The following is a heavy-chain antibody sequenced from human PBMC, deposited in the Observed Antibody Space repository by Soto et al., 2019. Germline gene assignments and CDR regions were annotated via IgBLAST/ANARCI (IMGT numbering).Heavy chain of an antibody. D-gene: IGHD2-2*01. J-gene: IGHJ6*03. V-gene: IGHV3-21*01. CDR2: ISSSSSYI. CDR1: GFTFSSYS. CDR3: ARVPLDIVVVPAEAPYYYYYYMDV. Sequence: GGSLRLSCAASGFTFSSYSMNWVRQAPGKGLEWVSSISSSSSYIYYADSVKGRFTISRDNAKNSLYLQMNSLRAEDTAVYYCARVPLDIVVVPAEAPYYYYYYMDVWGKGTTVTVSS.